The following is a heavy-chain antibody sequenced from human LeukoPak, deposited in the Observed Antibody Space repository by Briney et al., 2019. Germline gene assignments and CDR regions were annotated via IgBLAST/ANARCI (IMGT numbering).Heavy chain of an antibody. Sequence: PGGSLRLSCAASGFTFNNYAMSWVRQAPGKGLDWVSAITGSGGDTYHADSVKGRFTISRDNSKNTLYLQMDSLRAEDTAVYYCAKVSSSSRPYYFDYWGQGTLVTVSS. V-gene: IGHV3-23*01. CDR2: ITGSGGDT. CDR1: GFTFNNYA. J-gene: IGHJ4*02. CDR3: AKVSSSSRPYYFDY. D-gene: IGHD6-6*01.